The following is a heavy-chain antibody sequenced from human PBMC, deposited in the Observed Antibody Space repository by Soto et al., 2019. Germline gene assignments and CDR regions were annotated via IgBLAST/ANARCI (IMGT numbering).Heavy chain of an antibody. CDR2: IYYSGST. Sequence: LSLTCTVSGGSISSGGYYWSWIRQHPGKGLEWIGYIYYSGSTYYNPSLKSRVTISVDTSKNQFSLKLSSVTAADTAVYYCAREGPSGYSSGWFDYWGQGTLVTVSS. D-gene: IGHD6-19*01. CDR1: GGSISSGGYY. J-gene: IGHJ4*02. V-gene: IGHV4-31*03. CDR3: AREGPSGYSSGWFDY.